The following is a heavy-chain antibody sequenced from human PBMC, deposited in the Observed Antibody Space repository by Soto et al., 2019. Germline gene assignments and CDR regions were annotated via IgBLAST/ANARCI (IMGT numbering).Heavy chain of an antibody. V-gene: IGHV3-23*01. CDR2: ISGSGGDT. CDR3: VTVLPHANSWFDY. CDR1: GFTFNDYA. J-gene: IGHJ4*02. D-gene: IGHD2-2*01. Sequence: PGGSLRLSCAASGFTFNDYAMNWVRQAPGKGLEWVSAISGSGGDTYYADSVKGRFTISRDNSKNTLYLQLNSLKSEDTGVYYCVTVLPHANSWFDYWGQGTPVTVSS.